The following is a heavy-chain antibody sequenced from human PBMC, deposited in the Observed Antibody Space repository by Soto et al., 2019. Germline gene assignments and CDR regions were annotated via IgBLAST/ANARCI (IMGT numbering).Heavy chain of an antibody. CDR2: ISSSSSTI. J-gene: IGHJ6*03. V-gene: IGHV3-48*01. CDR3: ARGGFYDILTGYYYYMDV. Sequence: EVQLVESGGGLVQPGGSLRLSCAASGFTFSSYSMNWVRQAPGKGLEWVSYISSSSSTIYYADSMKGRFTISRDNAKNSLYLQMNSLRAEDTAVYYCARGGFYDILTGYYYYMDVWGKGTTVTVSS. D-gene: IGHD3-9*01. CDR1: GFTFSSYS.